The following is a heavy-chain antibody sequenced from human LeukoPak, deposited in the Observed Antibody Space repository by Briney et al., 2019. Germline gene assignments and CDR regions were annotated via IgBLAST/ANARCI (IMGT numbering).Heavy chain of an antibody. J-gene: IGHJ4*02. CDR1: GFTFSSYE. Sequence: GGSLRLSCAASGFTFSSYEMNWVRQAPGKGLEWVSYISSSGSTIYYADSVKGRFTISRDNAKNSLYLQMNSLRAEDTAVYYCARGVWGSYRASFDYWGQGTLVTVSS. D-gene: IGHD3-16*02. V-gene: IGHV3-48*03. CDR2: ISSSGSTI. CDR3: ARGVWGSYRASFDY.